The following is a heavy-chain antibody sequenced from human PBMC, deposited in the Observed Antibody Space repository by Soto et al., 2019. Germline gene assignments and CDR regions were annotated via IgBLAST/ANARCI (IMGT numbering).Heavy chain of an antibody. CDR3: VTSLRHEVVPPQEA. J-gene: IGHJ5*02. CDR1: GGSFSSGGYY. CDR2: IYYSGST. V-gene: IGHV4-31*03. Sequence: QVQLQESGPGLVKPSQTLSLTCTVSGGSFSSGGYYWSWIRQHPGKGLEWIGYIYYSGSTYYNPSLKSRVTISVDTSKNQFSLKLSSVTAADMAVYYCVTSLRHEVVPPQEAWGQGTLVTVSS. D-gene: IGHD2-2*01.